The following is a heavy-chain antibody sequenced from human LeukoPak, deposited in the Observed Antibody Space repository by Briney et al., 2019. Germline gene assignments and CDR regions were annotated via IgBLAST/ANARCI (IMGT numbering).Heavy chain of an antibody. D-gene: IGHD2-15*01. Sequence: GGSLRLSCAVSGFTFSDYWMTWNRQAPGKGLEWISYISSSSSYTNYADSVKGRFTISRDNAKNSLYLQMNTLRAEDTAVYYCARDPYCGGGSCYSNYFDYWGQGTLVAVSS. CDR3: ARDPYCGGGSCYSNYFDY. CDR2: ISSSSSYT. CDR1: GFTFSDYW. V-gene: IGHV3-11*06. J-gene: IGHJ4*02.